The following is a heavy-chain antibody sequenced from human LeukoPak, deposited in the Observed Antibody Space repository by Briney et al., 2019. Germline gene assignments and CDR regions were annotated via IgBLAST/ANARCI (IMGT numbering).Heavy chain of an antibody. CDR3: ARSSTGYSSGWAFDY. J-gene: IGHJ4*02. CDR1: GFTFSSYS. CDR2: ISGSSSYI. D-gene: IGHD6-19*01. Sequence: GGSLRLSCAASGFTFSSYSMNWVRQAPGKGLEWVSSISGSSSYIYYADSVKGRFTISRDNAKNSLYLQMNSLRAEDTAVYYCARSSTGYSSGWAFDYWGQGTLVTVSS. V-gene: IGHV3-21*01.